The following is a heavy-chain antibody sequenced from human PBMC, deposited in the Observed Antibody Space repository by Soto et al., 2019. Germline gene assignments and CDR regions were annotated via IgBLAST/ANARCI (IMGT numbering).Heavy chain of an antibody. V-gene: IGHV4-34*01. J-gene: IGHJ3*02. CDR2: INHSGST. CDR1: GGSFSGYY. CDR3: ARGSPGADPANWGAFDI. D-gene: IGHD7-27*01. Sequence: SETLSLTCAVYGGSFSGYYWSWIRQPPGKGLEWIGEINHSGSTNYNPSLKSRVTISVDTSKNQFSLKLSSVTAADTAVYYCARGSPGADPANWGAFDIWGQGTMVTVSS.